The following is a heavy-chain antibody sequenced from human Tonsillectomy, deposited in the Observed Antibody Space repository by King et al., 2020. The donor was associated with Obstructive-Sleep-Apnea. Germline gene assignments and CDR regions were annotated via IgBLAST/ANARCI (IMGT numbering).Heavy chain of an antibody. CDR3: AKDLSWCGAASYYYGMDV. V-gene: IGHV3-9*01. CDR1: GFTFEDYA. D-gene: IGHD2-8*02. J-gene: IGHJ6*02. CDR2: ISWNSGRI. Sequence: VQLVESGGGLVQPGRSLRLACAASGFTFEDYAMHWVRQGPGKGLEWVSGISWNSGRIDYADSVKGRFTISRDNAKNSLYLQMNSLRAEDTALYYCAKDLSWCGAASYYYGMDVWGQGTTVTVSS.